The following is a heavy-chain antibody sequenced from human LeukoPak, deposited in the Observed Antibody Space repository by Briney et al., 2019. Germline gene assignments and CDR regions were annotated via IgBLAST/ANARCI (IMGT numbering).Heavy chain of an antibody. CDR2: IIPILGIA. J-gene: IGHJ4*02. D-gene: IGHD3-22*01. CDR1: GGTFSSYT. CDR3: ARDGDYYDSSGYYGY. V-gene: IGHV1-69*04. Sequence: SVKVSCKASGGTFSSYTISWVRQAPGQGLEWMGRIIPILGIANYAQKFQGRVTITADKSTSTAYMVLSSLRSEDTAVYYCARDGDYYDSSGYYGYWGQGTLVTVSS.